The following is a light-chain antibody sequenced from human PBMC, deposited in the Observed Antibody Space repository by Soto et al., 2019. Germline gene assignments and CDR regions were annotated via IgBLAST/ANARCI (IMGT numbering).Light chain of an antibody. J-gene: IGLJ3*02. CDR2: EVS. V-gene: IGLV2-14*01. Sequence: QSALTQPASVSGSPGQSITISCTGTSGDVGGHNYVSWYQQHPGKAPKLIIYEVSTRPSGVSNRFSGSKSGNTASLIISGLQAEDEADYYCSSYTSSSTGVFGGGTKLTVL. CDR3: SSYTSSSTGV. CDR1: SGDVGGHNY.